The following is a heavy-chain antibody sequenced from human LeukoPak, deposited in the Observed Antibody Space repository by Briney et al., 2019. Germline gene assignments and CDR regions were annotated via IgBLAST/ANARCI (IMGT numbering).Heavy chain of an antibody. V-gene: IGHV4-4*07. Sequence: SETLSLTCTVSGGSISSYYWSWIRQPAGKGLEWIGRIYTSGSTTYNPSLKSRVTMSVDTSKNQFSLKLSSVTAADTAVYYCARDEYSSSWYSPMDVWGQGTTVTVSS. CDR1: GGSISSYY. CDR2: IYTSGST. J-gene: IGHJ6*02. CDR3: ARDEYSSSWYSPMDV. D-gene: IGHD6-13*01.